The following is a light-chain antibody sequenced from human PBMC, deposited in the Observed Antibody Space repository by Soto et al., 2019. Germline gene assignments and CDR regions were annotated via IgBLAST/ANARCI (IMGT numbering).Light chain of an antibody. CDR3: QQSYSTPKT. Sequence: DIQITQSPSTLSASVGDRVTITCRASQSISSWLAWYQQKPGKAPKLLIYKASSLESGVPSRFSGSGSGTEFTLTISSLQPEDFATYYCQQSYSTPKTFGPGTKVDIK. CDR1: QSISSW. V-gene: IGKV1-5*03. J-gene: IGKJ3*01. CDR2: KAS.